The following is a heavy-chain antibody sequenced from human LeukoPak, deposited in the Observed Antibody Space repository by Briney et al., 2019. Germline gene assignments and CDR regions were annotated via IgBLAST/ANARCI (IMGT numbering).Heavy chain of an antibody. CDR1: GFTFRNFD. D-gene: IGHD2-2*01. Sequence: GGSLRLSCAASGFTFRNFDIHWVRQTPGKGLEWVAVIWSDESDEYYADSMKGRFTISRDNSKNMVYLQMNGLRAEDTAVYYCARHRGRYSRSLDFWGQGTLVTVAS. CDR3: ARHRGRYSRSLDF. J-gene: IGHJ4*02. CDR2: IWSDESDE. V-gene: IGHV3-33*01.